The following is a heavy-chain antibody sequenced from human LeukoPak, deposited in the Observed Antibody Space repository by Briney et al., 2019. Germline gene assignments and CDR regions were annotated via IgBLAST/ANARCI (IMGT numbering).Heavy chain of an antibody. Sequence: SGGSLRLSCAASGFTFSSYGMHWVRQAPGKGLEWVAFIRYDGSNKYYADSVKGRFTISRDNSKNTLYLQMNSLRAEDTAVYYCAKDNRLYYDSSGYYHGFDYWGQGTLVTVSS. J-gene: IGHJ4*02. CDR3: AKDNRLYYDSSGYYHGFDY. V-gene: IGHV3-30*02. CDR2: IRYDGSNK. CDR1: GFTFSSYG. D-gene: IGHD3-22*01.